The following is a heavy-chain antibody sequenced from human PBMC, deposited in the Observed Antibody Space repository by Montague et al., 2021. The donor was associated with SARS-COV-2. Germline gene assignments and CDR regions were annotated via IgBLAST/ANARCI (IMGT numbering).Heavy chain of an antibody. V-gene: IGHV4-39*01. J-gene: IGHJ4*02. Sequence: SETLSLTCTVSGGSISSSSYYWGWIRHPPGKGLEWIGSIYYSGSTYYNPSLKSRVTISVDTSKNQFSLKLSSVTAADTAVYYCARREDYYGSGSYPNWGQGTLVTVSS. CDR1: GGSISSSSYY. CDR2: IYYSGST. D-gene: IGHD3-10*01. CDR3: ARREDYYGSGSYPN.